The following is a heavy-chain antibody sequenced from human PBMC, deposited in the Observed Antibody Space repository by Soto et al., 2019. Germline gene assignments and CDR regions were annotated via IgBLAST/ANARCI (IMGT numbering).Heavy chain of an antibody. Sequence: GGSVRLSCAASGFTFSSYGMHWVRQAPGKGLEWVAVIWYDRSNKYYADSVKGRFTISRDNSKNTLYLQMNSLRAEDTAVYYCARDYDYIWGTPNDAFDIWGQGTMVTVSS. D-gene: IGHD3-16*01. V-gene: IGHV3-33*01. J-gene: IGHJ3*02. CDR2: IWYDRSNK. CDR3: ARDYDYIWGTPNDAFDI. CDR1: GFTFSSYG.